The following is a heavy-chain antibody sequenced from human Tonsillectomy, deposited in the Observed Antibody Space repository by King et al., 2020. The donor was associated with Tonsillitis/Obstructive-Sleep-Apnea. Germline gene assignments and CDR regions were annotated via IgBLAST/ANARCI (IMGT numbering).Heavy chain of an antibody. CDR1: GFTFSSYA. D-gene: IGHD3-22*01. CDR2: ISYDGSNE. J-gene: IGHJ3*02. V-gene: IGHV3-30*04. Sequence: QLVQSGGGVVQPGRSLRLSCAASGFTFSSYAIHWVRQAPGKGLEWVAVISYDGSNEYYADSVKGRYNISRDNSKNTLDLQMNSLRVEDTAVYYCAREGLYDARGYADAFDIWGQGTMVTVSS. CDR3: AREGLYDARGYADAFDI.